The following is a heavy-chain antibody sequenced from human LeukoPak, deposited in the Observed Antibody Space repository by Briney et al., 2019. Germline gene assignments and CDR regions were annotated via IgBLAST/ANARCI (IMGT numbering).Heavy chain of an antibody. CDR2: INHSGST. CDR1: GGSFSGYY. V-gene: IGHV4-34*01. CDR3: ARGRKARLVYATVIARVHDY. Sequence: SETLSLTCAVYGGSFSGYYWSWIRQPPGKGLEWIGEINHSGSTNYNPSLKSRVTISVDTSKNQFSLKLSSVTAADTAVYYCARGRKARLVYATVIARVHDYWGRGTLVTVSS. D-gene: IGHD2-8*01. J-gene: IGHJ4*02.